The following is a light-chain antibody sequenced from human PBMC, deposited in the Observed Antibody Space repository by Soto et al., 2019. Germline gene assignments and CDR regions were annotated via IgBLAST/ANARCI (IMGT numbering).Light chain of an antibody. CDR3: SSYSISTAYL. Sequence: QSVLTQPASVSGSPGQSITISCTETSSDVGGYDYVSWYQLHPGKAPKLMVFEVSNRPSGVSYRFSGSKSGNTASLTISGLQAEDEADYFCSSYSISTAYLFGTGTKVTVL. V-gene: IGLV2-14*01. J-gene: IGLJ1*01. CDR1: SSDVGGYDY. CDR2: EVS.